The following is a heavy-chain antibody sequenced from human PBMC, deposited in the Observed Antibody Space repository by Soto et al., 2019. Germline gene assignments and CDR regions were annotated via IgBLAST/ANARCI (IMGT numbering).Heavy chain of an antibody. Sequence: GGSLRLSCAASGFTFSSYAMNWVRQAPGKGLEWVSTISGSGGSTYNEDPVKGRFTMSRDNSKNTLYLQMNSLRAEDTAVYYCAKDDYRNYYGSGSYYIQDYGMDVWGQGTTVTVSS. CDR3: AKDDYRNYYGSGSYYIQDYGMDV. J-gene: IGHJ6*02. V-gene: IGHV3-23*01. D-gene: IGHD3-10*01. CDR1: GFTFSSYA. CDR2: ISGSGGST.